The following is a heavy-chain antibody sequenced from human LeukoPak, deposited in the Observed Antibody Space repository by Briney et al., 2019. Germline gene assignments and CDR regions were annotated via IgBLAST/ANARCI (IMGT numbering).Heavy chain of an antibody. D-gene: IGHD3-22*01. Sequence: GESLKISCKGSGYSFTSYWIGWVRQMPGKGLEWMGIIYPGDSDTRYSPSFQGQVTISADKSISTAYLQWSSLKASDTAMYYCARHRAYYDSSGYPRYYYYYYMDVWGKGTTVTVSS. CDR1: GYSFTSYW. CDR3: ARHRAYYDSSGYPRYYYYYYMDV. V-gene: IGHV5-51*01. J-gene: IGHJ6*03. CDR2: IYPGDSDT.